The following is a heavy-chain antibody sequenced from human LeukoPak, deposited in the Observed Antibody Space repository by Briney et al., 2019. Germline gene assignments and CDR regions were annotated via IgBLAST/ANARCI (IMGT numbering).Heavy chain of an antibody. V-gene: IGHV4-39*01. Sequence: SETLSLTCTVSGGSISSSSYYWGWIRQPPGKGLEWIGSIYYSGSTYYNPSLKSRVTISVDTSKNQFSLKLSSVTAADTAVYYCARTIEDGWLGELLQIDYWGQGTLVTVST. CDR1: GGSISSSSYY. D-gene: IGHD3-10*01. CDR2: IYYSGST. J-gene: IGHJ4*02. CDR3: ARTIEDGWLGELLQIDY.